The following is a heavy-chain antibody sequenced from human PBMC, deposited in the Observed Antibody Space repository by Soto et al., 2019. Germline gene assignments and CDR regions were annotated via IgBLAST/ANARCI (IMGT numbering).Heavy chain of an antibody. V-gene: IGHV4-30-4*01. Sequence: SETLSLTCTVSGGSISSGDYYWSWIRQPPGKGMEWIGYIYYSGSTYYNPSLKSRVTISVDTSKNQFSLKLSSVTAADTALYYCARKDTTYSSNWYIDYWGQGTLVTVSS. D-gene: IGHD6-13*01. CDR3: ARKDTTYSSNWYIDY. J-gene: IGHJ4*02. CDR1: GGSISSGDYY. CDR2: IYYSGST.